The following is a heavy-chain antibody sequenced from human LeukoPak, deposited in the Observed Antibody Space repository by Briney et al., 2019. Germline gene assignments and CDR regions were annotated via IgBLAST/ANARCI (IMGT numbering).Heavy chain of an antibody. CDR2: IRSKANSYAT. CDR3: AKYLFGSY. D-gene: IGHD3-10*02. J-gene: IGHJ4*02. Sequence: AGGSLKLSCAASGFTFSGSAMHWVRQASGKGLEWVGRIRSKANSYATAYAASVKGRFTISRDDSKNTLYLQMNSLRAEDTAVYYCAKYLFGSYWGQGTLVTVSS. V-gene: IGHV3-73*01. CDR1: GFTFSGSA.